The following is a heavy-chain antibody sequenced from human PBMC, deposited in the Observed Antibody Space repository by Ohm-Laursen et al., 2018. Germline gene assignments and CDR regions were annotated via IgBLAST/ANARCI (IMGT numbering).Heavy chain of an antibody. CDR2: ISSSVSTI. CDR3: ARIVVPAAIRLYYYYGMDV. D-gene: IGHD2-2*02. V-gene: IGHV3-11*01. J-gene: IGHJ6*02. CDR1: GFTVSSNY. Sequence: SLRLSCAASGFTVSSNYMSWVRQAPGKGLEWVSYISSSVSTIHYASSVKGRFTISRDNAKNSLYLQMNSLRAEDTAVYYCARIVVPAAIRLYYYYGMDVWGQGTTVTVSS.